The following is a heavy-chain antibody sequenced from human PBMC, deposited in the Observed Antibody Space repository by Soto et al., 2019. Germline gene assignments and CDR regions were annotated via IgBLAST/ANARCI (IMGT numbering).Heavy chain of an antibody. V-gene: IGHV4-34*01. CDR2: IKHSGST. Sequence: PSETLSLTCAVYGGSFSGYYWSWIRQPPGKGLEWIGEIKHSGSTNYNPSLKSRVTISVDTSKNQFSLKLSSVTAADTAVYYCARGRIAARPPVPRSWFDHWGQGTLVTVSS. D-gene: IGHD6-6*01. CDR1: GGSFSGYY. CDR3: ARGRIAARPPVPRSWFDH. J-gene: IGHJ5*02.